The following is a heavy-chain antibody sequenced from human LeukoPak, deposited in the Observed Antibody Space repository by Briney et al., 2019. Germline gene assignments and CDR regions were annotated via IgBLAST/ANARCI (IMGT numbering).Heavy chain of an antibody. V-gene: IGHV3-30-3*01. CDR3: ARDPNKSNYYDSSGSVP. Sequence: GGSLRLSCVASGFTFSGHAMTWVRQAPGKGLEWVAVISYDGSNKYYADSVKGRFTISRDNSKNTLYLQMNSLRAEDTAVYYCARDPNKSNYYDSSGSVPWGQGTLVTVSS. CDR1: GFTFSGHA. CDR2: ISYDGSNK. D-gene: IGHD3-22*01. J-gene: IGHJ5*02.